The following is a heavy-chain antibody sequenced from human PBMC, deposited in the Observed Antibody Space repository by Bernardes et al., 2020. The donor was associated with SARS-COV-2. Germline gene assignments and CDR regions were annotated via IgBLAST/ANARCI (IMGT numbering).Heavy chain of an antibody. V-gene: IGHV3-33*01. Sequence: GGSLRISCAASGFTFSSYGMHWVRQAPGKGLEWVAVIWYDGSNKYYADSVKGRFTISRDNSKNTLYLQMNSLRAEDTAVYYCARDLRFGELPIWPADYWGQGTLVTVSS. CDR1: GFTFSSYG. CDR3: ARDLRFGELPIWPADY. J-gene: IGHJ4*02. D-gene: IGHD3-10*01. CDR2: IWYDGSNK.